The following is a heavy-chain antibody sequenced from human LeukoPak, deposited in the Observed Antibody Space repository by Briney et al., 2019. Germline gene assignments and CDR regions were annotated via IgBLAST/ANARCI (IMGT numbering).Heavy chain of an antibody. J-gene: IGHJ4*02. Sequence: GESLKISCKGSGYSFTSYRIGWVRQMPGKGLEWMGIIYPGDSDTRYSPSFQGQVTISADKSISTAYLQWSSLKASDTAMYYCARQNQRHIVVVTAIPAGFDYWGQGTLVTVSS. V-gene: IGHV5-51*01. D-gene: IGHD2-21*02. CDR2: IYPGDSDT. CDR3: ARQNQRHIVVVTAIPAGFDY. CDR1: GYSFTSYR.